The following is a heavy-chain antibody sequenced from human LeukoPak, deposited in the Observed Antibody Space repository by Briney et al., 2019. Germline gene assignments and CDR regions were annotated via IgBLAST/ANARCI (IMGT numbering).Heavy chain of an antibody. V-gene: IGHV3-74*01. J-gene: IGHJ5*02. D-gene: IGHD6-13*01. CDR3: ARDLYSSSWYVSFWFDP. Sequence: GSLRLSCAASGFNFRTTWMNWVRQAPGKGLVWVSRINSDGSSTSYADSVKGRFTISRDNAKNTLYLQMNSLRAEDTAVYYCARDLYSSSWYVSFWFDPWGQGTLVTVSS. CDR2: INSDGSST. CDR1: GFNFRTTW.